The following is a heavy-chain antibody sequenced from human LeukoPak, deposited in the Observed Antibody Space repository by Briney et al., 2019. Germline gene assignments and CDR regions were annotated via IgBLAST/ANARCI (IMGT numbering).Heavy chain of an antibody. CDR1: GGSISSYY. Sequence: PSETLSLTCTVSGGSISSYYWSWIRQPPGKGLEWIGYIYYSGSTNYNPSLKSRVTISVDTSKNQFSLKLSSVTAADTAVYYCARDYYDSSGYYGYAFDIWGQGTMVTVSS. V-gene: IGHV4-59*01. J-gene: IGHJ3*02. CDR2: IYYSGST. CDR3: ARDYYDSSGYYGYAFDI. D-gene: IGHD3-22*01.